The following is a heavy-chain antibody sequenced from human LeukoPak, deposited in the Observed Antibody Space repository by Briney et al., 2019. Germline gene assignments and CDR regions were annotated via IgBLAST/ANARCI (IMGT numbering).Heavy chain of an antibody. D-gene: IGHD1-26*01. CDR1: GFTFSSYS. J-gene: IGHJ4*02. CDR3: AREMIVGASIDY. CDR2: ISSSSSYI. V-gene: IGHV3-21*01. Sequence: GGSLRLSCAASGFTFSSYSMNWVRQAPGKGLEWVSSISSSSSYIYYADSVKGRFTISRDNAKNSLYLQMNSLRAEDTAVYYCAREMIVGASIDYWGQGTQVTVSS.